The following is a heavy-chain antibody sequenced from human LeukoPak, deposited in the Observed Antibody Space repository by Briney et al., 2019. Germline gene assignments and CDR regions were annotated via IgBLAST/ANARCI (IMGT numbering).Heavy chain of an antibody. Sequence: PSETLSLTCTVSGGSISSYYWSWIRQPPGKGLEWIGYIYYSGSTTYSPSLRNRVTISVDTSKNQFSLKLTSVTAADTAVYYCARHHLIRAAADHDAFDIWGQGTMVTVSS. V-gene: IGHV4-59*01. D-gene: IGHD6-13*01. J-gene: IGHJ3*02. CDR3: ARHHLIRAAADHDAFDI. CDR2: IYYSGST. CDR1: GGSISSYY.